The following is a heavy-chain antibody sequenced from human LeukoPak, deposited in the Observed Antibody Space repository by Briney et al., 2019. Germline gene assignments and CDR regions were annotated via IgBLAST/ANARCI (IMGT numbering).Heavy chain of an antibody. Sequence: GGSLRLSCAASGFTFSSNAMCWVRQAPGKGLEWVSLISGTGGTTYYADSVKGRLTISRDNSKNMLYLRMNSLRVEDTAVYYCAKDAHSGSYFDYWGQGILVTVSS. V-gene: IGHV3-23*01. CDR2: ISGTGGTT. CDR3: AKDAHSGSYFDY. D-gene: IGHD1-26*01. CDR1: GFTFSSNA. J-gene: IGHJ4*01.